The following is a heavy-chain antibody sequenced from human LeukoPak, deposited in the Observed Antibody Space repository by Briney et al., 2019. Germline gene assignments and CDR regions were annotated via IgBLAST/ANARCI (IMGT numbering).Heavy chain of an antibody. V-gene: IGHV4-39*01. Sequence: PSETLSLTCTVSGGSISSSRYYWGWIRQPPGKGLEWIGSIYYSGSIYYNPSLRSRVTISVDTSRNQFSLKLSSVTAADTAVYYCATPYSGGYHGLDIWGQGTMITVSS. CDR3: ATPYSGGYHGLDI. D-gene: IGHD1-26*01. CDR1: GGSISSSRYY. CDR2: IYYSGSI. J-gene: IGHJ3*02.